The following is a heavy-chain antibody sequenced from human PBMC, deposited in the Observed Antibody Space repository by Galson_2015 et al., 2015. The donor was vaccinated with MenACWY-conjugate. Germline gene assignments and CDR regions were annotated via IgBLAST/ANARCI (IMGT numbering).Heavy chain of an antibody. D-gene: IGHD4-23*01. V-gene: IGHV3-33*01. CDR1: GFTFSNFG. J-gene: IGHJ5*02. CDR3: ARDSWRGGRTTFDH. Sequence: SLRLSCAASGFTFSNFGMHWVRQAPGKGLEWVALIWYDGSKPDYADSVKGRFTISRDNSKNTLYLQMNSLRAEDTAVFYCARDSWRGGRTTFDHWGQGTLVTVSS. CDR2: IWYDGSKP.